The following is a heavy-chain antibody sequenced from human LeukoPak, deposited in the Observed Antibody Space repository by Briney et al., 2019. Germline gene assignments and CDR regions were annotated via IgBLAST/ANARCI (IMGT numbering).Heavy chain of an antibody. CDR2: INHSGST. V-gene: IGHV4-34*01. J-gene: IGHJ4*02. CDR1: GGSFSGYY. CDR3: ARGRSYGDYVIDY. D-gene: IGHD4-17*01. Sequence: SETLSLTCAVYGGSFSGYYWSWIRQPPGKGLEWIGEINHSGSTNYNPSLKSRVTISVDTSKNQFSLKLSSVTAADTAVYYCARGRSYGDYVIDYWGQGTLVTVSS.